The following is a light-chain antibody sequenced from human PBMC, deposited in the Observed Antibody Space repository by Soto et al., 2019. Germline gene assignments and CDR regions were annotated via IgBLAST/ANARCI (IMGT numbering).Light chain of an antibody. J-gene: IGKJ2*01. V-gene: IGKV3-11*01. CDR3: QQRDSGPPYN. Sequence: EVLLTQSPVTLSLSPGERATLSCRARQSVSGYLSWYQQKPGHAPRLLIFDATNRATGVPARFSGSGSGTDFTLTIRSLEPEDVAVYYCQQRDSGPPYNFGQGTRLEIK. CDR2: DAT. CDR1: QSVSGY.